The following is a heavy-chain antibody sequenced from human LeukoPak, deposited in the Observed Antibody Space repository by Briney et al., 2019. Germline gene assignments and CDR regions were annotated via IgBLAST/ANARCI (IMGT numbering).Heavy chain of an antibody. J-gene: IGHJ5*02. CDR1: GYSISSGYY. CDR2: IYHSGST. V-gene: IGHV4-38-2*01. Sequence: PSETLSLTCAVSGYSISSGYYWGWIRQPPGKGLEWIGSIYHSGSTYYNPSLKSRVTISVDTSKNQFSLKLSSVTAADTAVYYCARHTYCSGGSCYLDPWGQGTLVTVSS. CDR3: ARHTYCSGGSCYLDP. D-gene: IGHD2-15*01.